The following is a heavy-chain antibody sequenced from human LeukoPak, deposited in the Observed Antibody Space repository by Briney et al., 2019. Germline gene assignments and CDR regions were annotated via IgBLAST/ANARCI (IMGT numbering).Heavy chain of an antibody. J-gene: IGHJ4*02. Sequence: GGSLRLSCAASGFTFSSYEMNWVRQAPGKGLEWISYISSSSSAIYYADSVKGRSTISRDNAKNPLYLQMNSLRDEDTAVYYCVRDHYYSFDYWGQGTLVTVSS. CDR3: VRDHYYSFDY. CDR2: ISSSSSAI. CDR1: GFTFSSYE. V-gene: IGHV3-48*02. D-gene: IGHD2/OR15-2a*01.